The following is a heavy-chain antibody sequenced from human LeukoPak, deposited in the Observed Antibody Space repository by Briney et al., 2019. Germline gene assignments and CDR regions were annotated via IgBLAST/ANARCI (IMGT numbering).Heavy chain of an antibody. J-gene: IGHJ5*02. CDR1: GGSISSSNYY. CDR2: IFYSGST. D-gene: IGHD1-26*01. V-gene: IGHV4-39*01. CDR3: ARGRSGSYSNWFDP. Sequence: SETLSLTCTGSGGSISSSNYYWGWIRQPPGKGLEWIGSIFYSGSTYYNPSLKSRVTISVGTSKNQFSLKLNSVTAADTAVYYCARGRSGSYSNWFDPWGQGTLVTVSS.